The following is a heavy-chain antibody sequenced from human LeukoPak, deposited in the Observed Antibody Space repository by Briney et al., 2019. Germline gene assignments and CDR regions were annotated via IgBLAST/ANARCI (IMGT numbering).Heavy chain of an antibody. V-gene: IGHV1-18*01. D-gene: IGHD2-2*01. Sequence: ASVTVSFKASGYTFTSYGISWVRQAPGQGLEWMGWISAYNGNTNYAQKLQGRVTVTTDTSTSTAYMELRSLRSDDTAVYYCARDPADIVVVPAAILGDVWGQGTTVTVSS. J-gene: IGHJ6*02. CDR2: ISAYNGNT. CDR1: GYTFTSYG. CDR3: ARDPADIVVVPAAILGDV.